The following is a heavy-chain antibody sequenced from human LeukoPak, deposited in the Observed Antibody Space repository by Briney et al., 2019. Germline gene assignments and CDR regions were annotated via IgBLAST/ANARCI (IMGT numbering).Heavy chain of an antibody. V-gene: IGHV1-69*13. CDR3: ARGYILTGSCGGAFDI. J-gene: IGHJ3*02. Sequence: SVKVSCKASGGTFSSYAISWVRQAPGQGLEWMGGIIPIFGTANYAQKFQGRVTITADESTSTAYMELSSLRSEDTAVYYCARGYILTGSCGGAFDIWGQGTMVTVSS. D-gene: IGHD3-9*01. CDR1: GGTFSSYA. CDR2: IIPIFGTA.